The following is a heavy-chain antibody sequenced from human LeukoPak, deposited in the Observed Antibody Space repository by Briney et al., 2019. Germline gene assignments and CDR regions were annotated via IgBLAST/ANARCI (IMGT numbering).Heavy chain of an antibody. Sequence: PGGSLRLSCAASGFTFSSYGMHWVRQAPGKGLEWVAVIWYDGSNKYYADSVKGRFTISRDNSKNTLYLQMNSLRAEDTAVYCCARDPSGWYIDYWGQGTLVTVSS. D-gene: IGHD6-19*01. J-gene: IGHJ4*02. CDR2: IWYDGSNK. CDR3: ARDPSGWYIDY. CDR1: GFTFSSYG. V-gene: IGHV3-33*01.